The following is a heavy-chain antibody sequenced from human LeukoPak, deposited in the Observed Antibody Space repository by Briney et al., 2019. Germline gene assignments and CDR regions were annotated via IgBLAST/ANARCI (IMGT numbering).Heavy chain of an antibody. D-gene: IGHD5-24*01. J-gene: IGHJ4*02. CDR3: ARVVGYNYLGYYFDY. CDR2: IYYSGST. Sequence: SETLSLTCTVSGGSISSYYWSWIRQPPGKGLEWTGYIYYSGSTNYNPSLKSRVTISVATSKNQFSLKLSSVTAADTAVYYCARVVGYNYLGYYFDYWGQGTLVTVSS. V-gene: IGHV4-59*01. CDR1: GGSISSYY.